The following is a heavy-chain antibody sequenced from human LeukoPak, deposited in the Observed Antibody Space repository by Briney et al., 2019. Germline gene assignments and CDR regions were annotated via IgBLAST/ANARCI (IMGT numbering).Heavy chain of an antibody. D-gene: IGHD3-10*01. V-gene: IGHV3-66*01. CDR3: ARSRSGGY. J-gene: IGHJ4*02. CDR1: EFSVGSNY. Sequence: PGGSLRLSCAASEFSVGSNYMTWVRQAPGKGLEWVSLNSGGSTYYADSVKGRFTISRDNAKNSLYLQMNSLRAEDTAVYYCARSRSGGYWGQGTLVTVSS. CDR2: NSGGST.